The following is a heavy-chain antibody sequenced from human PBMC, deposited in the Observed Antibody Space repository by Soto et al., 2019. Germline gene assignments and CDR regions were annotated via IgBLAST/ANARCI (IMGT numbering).Heavy chain of an antibody. CDR2: ISAYNGNT. D-gene: IGHD2-15*01. Sequence: ASVKVSCKASGYTFTSYGISWVRQAPGQGLEWMGWISAYNGNTNYAQKLQGRVTMTTDTSTSTAYMELRSLRSDDTAVYYCARSPPPFFVVVVAATPDAPPPFDYGGQGPLVTVSS. J-gene: IGHJ4*02. CDR3: ARSPPPFFVVVVAATPDAPPPFDY. V-gene: IGHV1-18*01. CDR1: GYTFTSYG.